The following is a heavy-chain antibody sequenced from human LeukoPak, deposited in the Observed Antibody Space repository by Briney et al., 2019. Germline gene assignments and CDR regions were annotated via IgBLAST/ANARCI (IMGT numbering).Heavy chain of an antibody. V-gene: IGHV4-59*08. J-gene: IGHJ6*02. CDR2: IYYSGST. D-gene: IGHD4-17*01. CDR1: GGSISSYY. CDR3: ARHHGDYLYYYYYYGMDV. Sequence: SVTLSLTCTVSGGSISSYYWSWIRQPPGKGLEWIGYIYYSGSTNYNPSLKSRVTISVDTSKNQFSLKLSSVTAADTAVYYCARHHGDYLYYYYYYGMDVWGQGTTVTVSS.